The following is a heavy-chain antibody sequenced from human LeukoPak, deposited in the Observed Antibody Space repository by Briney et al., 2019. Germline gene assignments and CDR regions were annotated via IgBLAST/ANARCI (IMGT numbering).Heavy chain of an antibody. Sequence: GGSLRLSCVVSGLTVSSNYTSWVRQAPGKGLECVSVIYSGGSTYYADSVKGRFTISRDNSKNTLYLQMNSLRAEDAAVYYCASASGGNSFFDYWGQGTLVTVSS. CDR3: ASASGGNSFFDY. CDR2: IYSGGST. D-gene: IGHD4-23*01. V-gene: IGHV3-53*01. CDR1: GLTVSSNY. J-gene: IGHJ4*02.